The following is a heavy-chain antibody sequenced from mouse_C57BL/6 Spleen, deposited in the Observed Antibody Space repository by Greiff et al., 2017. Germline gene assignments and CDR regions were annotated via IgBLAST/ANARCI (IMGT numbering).Heavy chain of an antibody. CDR2: INPSGGYT. V-gene: IGHV1-7*01. D-gene: IGHD2-1*01. CDR1: GYTFTSYW. J-gene: IGHJ1*03. Sequence: QVQLQQSGAELAKPGASVTLSCKASGYTFTSYWMHWVKQRPGQGLEWIGYINPSGGYTNYTQKFKYKATLTADKSSSTAYMQLSILTDDAAAVYYCARGYYGNSPWYFDVWGTGTTVTVSS. CDR3: ARGYYGNSPWYFDV.